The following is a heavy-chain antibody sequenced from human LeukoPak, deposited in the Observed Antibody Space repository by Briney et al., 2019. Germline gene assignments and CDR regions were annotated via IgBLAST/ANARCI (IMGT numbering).Heavy chain of an antibody. Sequence: GGSLRLSCATSGFTFSRLGMQWVRLAPGKGLEWVAVIHNDGTMGQYADSVKGRFTISKDFSRNTLHLQIHSLRDDDTAVYYCAKEGDEFRGYLDVWGKGTTVIVSS. V-gene: IGHV3-30*02. CDR2: IHNDGTMG. D-gene: IGHD5-12*01. CDR3: AKEGDEFRGYLDV. J-gene: IGHJ6*04. CDR1: GFTFSRLG.